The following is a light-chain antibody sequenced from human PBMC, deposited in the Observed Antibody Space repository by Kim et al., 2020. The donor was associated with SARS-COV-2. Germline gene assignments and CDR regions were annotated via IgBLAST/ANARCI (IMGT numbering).Light chain of an antibody. V-gene: IGKV3-20*01. CDR3: QQYGSSLYA. J-gene: IGKJ2*01. Sequence: LSPGERATLSCRASQSVSSSYLAWYQQRPGQAPRLLIYGASSRATGIPDRFSGSGSGTDFTLTISRLEPEDFAVYYCQQYGSSLYAFGQGTKLEI. CDR1: QSVSSSY. CDR2: GAS.